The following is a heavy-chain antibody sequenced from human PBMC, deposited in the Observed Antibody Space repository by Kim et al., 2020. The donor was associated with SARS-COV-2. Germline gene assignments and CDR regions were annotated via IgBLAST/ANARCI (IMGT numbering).Heavy chain of an antibody. CDR3: ARELKSIIYSDYDLDTQYGRND. J-gene: IGHJ6*02. D-gene: IGHD5-12*01. Sequence: SVKVSCKASGGTFNSYAISWVRQAPGQGLEWMGMIIPTLGTVKFTQKFQGRVPITADKSTSTAYMAVSSLRSEDTAVYHCARELKSIIYSDYDLDTQYGRNDWSQGTA. CDR1: GGTFNSYA. CDR2: IIPTLGTV. V-gene: IGHV1-69*04.